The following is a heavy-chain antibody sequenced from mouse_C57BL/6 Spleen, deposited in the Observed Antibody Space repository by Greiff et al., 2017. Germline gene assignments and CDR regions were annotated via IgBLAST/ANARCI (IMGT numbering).Heavy chain of an antibody. Sequence: VQLQQPGAELVKPGASVKLSCKASGYTFTSYWMHWVKQRPGQGLEWIGMIHPNSGSTNYNEKFKSKATLTVDKSSSTAYMQLSSLTSEDSAVYYCATKRDSNYGAYWGQGTLVTVSA. J-gene: IGHJ3*01. CDR2: IHPNSGST. CDR3: ATKRDSNYGAY. V-gene: IGHV1-64*01. CDR1: GYTFTSYW. D-gene: IGHD2-5*01.